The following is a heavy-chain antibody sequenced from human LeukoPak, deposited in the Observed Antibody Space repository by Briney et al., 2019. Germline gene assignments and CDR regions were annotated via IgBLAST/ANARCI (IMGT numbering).Heavy chain of an antibody. Sequence: PGGSLRLSCAASGFTFSSYAMSWVRQAPGKGLEWVSTISDSDDSTYYADSVKGRFTISRDSSKNTLYLQMNSLRAEDTAVYYCATDRGWRTSGYYLYYFEYWGQGTLVTYSS. V-gene: IGHV3-23*01. CDR1: GFTFSSYA. CDR3: ATDRGWRTSGYYLYYFEY. D-gene: IGHD3-3*01. CDR2: ISDSDDST. J-gene: IGHJ4*02.